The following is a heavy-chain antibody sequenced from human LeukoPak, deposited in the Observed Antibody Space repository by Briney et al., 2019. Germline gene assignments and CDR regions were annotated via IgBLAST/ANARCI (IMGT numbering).Heavy chain of an antibody. CDR1: GYNFASYT. Sequence: ASVKVSCKISGYNFASYTMHWLRQAPGQSPEWMGSINGDNGNTKYSEKFQGRVTFTRDTSASSAYMELSRLRSEDTAVYYCARSSSGTYHYWGQGTLVTVSS. V-gene: IGHV1-3*01. J-gene: IGHJ4*02. CDR2: INGDNGNT. D-gene: IGHD3-10*01. CDR3: ARSSSGTYHY.